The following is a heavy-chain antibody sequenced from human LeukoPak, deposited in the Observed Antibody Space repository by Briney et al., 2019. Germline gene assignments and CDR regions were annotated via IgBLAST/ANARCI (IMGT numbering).Heavy chain of an antibody. CDR2: IKHGGST. CDR3: ARGTDIVVVVAATPYFDY. CDR1: GGSFSGYY. Sequence: PSETLSLTCAVYGGSFSGYYWSWIRQPPGKGLEWIGEIKHGGSTNYNPSLKRRVTISVDTSKNKFSLKLRSVTAADTAVYYCARGTDIVVVVAATPYFDYWGQGTLVTVSS. V-gene: IGHV4-34*01. D-gene: IGHD2-15*01. J-gene: IGHJ4*02.